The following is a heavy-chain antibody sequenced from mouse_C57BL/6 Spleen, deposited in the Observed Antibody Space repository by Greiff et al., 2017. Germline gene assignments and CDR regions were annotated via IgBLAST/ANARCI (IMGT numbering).Heavy chain of an antibody. J-gene: IGHJ4*01. CDR3: ARQEPFYAMDY. Sequence: EVQRVESGGGLVKPGGSLKLSCAASGFTFSSYTMSWVRQTPEKRLEWVATISGGGGNTYYPDSVKGRFTISRDNAKHTLYLQMSSLRSEDTALYYCARQEPFYAMDYWGQGTSVTVSS. CDR1: GFTFSSYT. CDR2: ISGGGGNT. V-gene: IGHV5-9*01.